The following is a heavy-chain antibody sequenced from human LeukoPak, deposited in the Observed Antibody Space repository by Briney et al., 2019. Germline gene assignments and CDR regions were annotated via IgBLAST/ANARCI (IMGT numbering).Heavy chain of an antibody. V-gene: IGHV3-23*01. CDR3: AKGPDSSSSFDY. J-gene: IGHJ4*02. D-gene: IGHD6-6*01. CDR2: IGDGGGST. CDR1: GFTFSNYA. Sequence: PGGSLRLSCAASGFTFSNYAMSWVRQAPGKGLEWVSAIGDGGGSTYYADAVKGRFTISRDSSKNTLYLQMNSLRAEDTAVYYCAKGPDSSSSFDYWGQGTLVTVSS.